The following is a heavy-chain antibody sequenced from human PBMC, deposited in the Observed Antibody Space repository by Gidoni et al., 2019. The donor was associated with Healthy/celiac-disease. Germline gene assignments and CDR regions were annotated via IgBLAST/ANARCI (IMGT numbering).Heavy chain of an antibody. CDR3: EIHVVVAAYYYGMDV. CDR1: GGSISRSNW. J-gene: IGHJ6*02. D-gene: IGHD2-15*01. V-gene: IGHV4-4*02. Sequence: QFQLQDSGPVLVNPSGTLSLTCAVSGGSISRSNWWSWVRQPPGKGLEWIGEIYNSGSNNYNPSRKSRVKISVDKSKNQFSLKLSSVTAADTAVYYCEIHVVVAAYYYGMDVWGQGTTVTVSS. CDR2: IYNSGSN.